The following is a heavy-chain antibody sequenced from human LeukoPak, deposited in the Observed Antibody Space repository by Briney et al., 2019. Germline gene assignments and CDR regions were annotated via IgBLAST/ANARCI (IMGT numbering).Heavy chain of an antibody. J-gene: IGHJ6*02. CDR3: ARMTTVVTLYYGMDV. V-gene: IGHV4-4*02. Sequence: SGTLSLTCAVSGGSISSSNWWSWVRQPPGKGLEWIGEIYHSGSTNYNPSLKSRVTISVDKSKNQFSLKLSSVTAADTAVYYCARMTTVVTLYYGMDVWGQGTTVTVSS. D-gene: IGHD4-23*01. CDR1: GGSISSSNW. CDR2: IYHSGST.